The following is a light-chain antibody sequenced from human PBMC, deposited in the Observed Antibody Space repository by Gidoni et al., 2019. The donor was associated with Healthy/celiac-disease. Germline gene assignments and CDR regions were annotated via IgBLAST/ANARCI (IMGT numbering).Light chain of an antibody. CDR3: QQSYSTPLT. CDR2: SAS. Sequence: DIQITQSPSSLSASVGDRITITCPASQSISSYLNWYQQKPGKAPKLLIYSASSLQSGVPSRFSGSGSGTDFTLTISSLQPVEFATYYCQQSYSTPLTFXGXTKVEIK. V-gene: IGKV1-39*01. CDR1: QSISSY. J-gene: IGKJ4*01.